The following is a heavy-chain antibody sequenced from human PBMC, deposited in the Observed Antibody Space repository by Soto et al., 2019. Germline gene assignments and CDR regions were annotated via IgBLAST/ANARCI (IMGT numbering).Heavy chain of an antibody. V-gene: IGHV2-70*12. CDR3: AHSLGYCISTSCPRWFDP. CDR1: GFSLSTSKMC. J-gene: IGHJ5*02. D-gene: IGHD2-2*01. CDR2: IDWDDDK. Sequence: SGPTLVNPTQTLTLTCTFSGFSLSTSKMCVSWIRQPPGKALEWLARIDWDDDKYYNTSLKTRLTISKDTSKNQVVLTMTDMDPVDTATYYCAHSLGYCISTSCPRWFDPWGQGTLVTVS.